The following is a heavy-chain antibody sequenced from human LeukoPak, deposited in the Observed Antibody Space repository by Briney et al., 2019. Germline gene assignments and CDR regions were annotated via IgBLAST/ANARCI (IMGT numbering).Heavy chain of an antibody. D-gene: IGHD3-16*01. CDR1: GFTFSSYA. Sequence: PGGSLRLSCAASGFTFSSYAMSWVRQAPGKGLVWVSRINGDGGSTNYADSVKGRFTISRDNAKNTLYLQMNSLRAEDTAVYYCVRGGVDYWGQGTQVTVFS. CDR3: VRGGVDY. J-gene: IGHJ4*02. CDR2: INGDGGST. V-gene: IGHV3-74*01.